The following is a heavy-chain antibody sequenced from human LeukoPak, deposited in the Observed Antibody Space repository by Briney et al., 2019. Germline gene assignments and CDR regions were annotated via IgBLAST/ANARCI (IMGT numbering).Heavy chain of an antibody. CDR2: IYSGGST. V-gene: IGHV3-66*01. CDR1: GFTVSSNY. CDR3: AKTYSGWYALDY. Sequence: GGSLRLSCAASGFTVSSNYMSWVRQAPGKGLEWVSVIYSGGSTYYADSVKGRFTISRDNSKNTLYLQMNSLRAEDTAVYYCAKTYSGWYALDYWGQGTLVTVSS. D-gene: IGHD6-19*01. J-gene: IGHJ4*02.